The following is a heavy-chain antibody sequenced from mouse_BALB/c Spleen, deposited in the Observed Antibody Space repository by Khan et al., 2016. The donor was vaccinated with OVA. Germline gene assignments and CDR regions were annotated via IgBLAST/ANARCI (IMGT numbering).Heavy chain of an antibody. J-gene: IGHJ3*01. CDR3: SRGGTARASCFAY. V-gene: IGHV1-87*01. Sequence: VKLLESGAELARPGASVTLSCKASGYTFTSYWMQFIKQRPGQGLEWIGTIYPGDGDTRYTQKFKGKATFTADTSSSTAYMQLSSLASEDSAVYYCSRGGTARASCFAYWGQGTLVTVSA. D-gene: IGHD3-2*01. CDR2: IYPGDGDT. CDR1: GYTFTSYW.